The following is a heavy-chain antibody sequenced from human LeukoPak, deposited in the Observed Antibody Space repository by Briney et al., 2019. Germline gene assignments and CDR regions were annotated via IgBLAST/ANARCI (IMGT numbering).Heavy chain of an antibody. D-gene: IGHD6-13*01. CDR3: AKGYSSSWYSSYFEY. Sequence: PGGSLRLSCAPSGFTFGTYGMYWVREATDKGLEWVAVILYDGSNKYYADSVKGRFTISRDNSKNTLYLQMNSLRAEDTAVYYCAKGYSSSWYSSYFEYWGQGTLVTVSS. J-gene: IGHJ4*02. CDR2: ILYDGSNK. CDR1: GFTFGTYG. V-gene: IGHV3-30*18.